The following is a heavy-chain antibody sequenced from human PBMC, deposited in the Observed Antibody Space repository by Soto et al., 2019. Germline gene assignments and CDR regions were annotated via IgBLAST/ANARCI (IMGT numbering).Heavy chain of an antibody. V-gene: IGHV4-34*01. J-gene: IGHJ6*03. CDR1: GGSFSGYY. Sequence: SETLSLTCAVYGGSFSGYYWSWIRQPPGKGLEWIGEINHSGSTNYNPSLKSRVTISVDTSKNQFSLKLSSVTAADTAVYYCARGRNIAARRGTRPRVDYYYYMDVWGKGTTVTVSS. CDR3: ARGRNIAARRGTRPRVDYYYYMDV. CDR2: INHSGST. D-gene: IGHD6-6*01.